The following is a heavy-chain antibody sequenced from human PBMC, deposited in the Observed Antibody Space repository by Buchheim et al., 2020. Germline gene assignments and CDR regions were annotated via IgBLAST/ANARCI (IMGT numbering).Heavy chain of an antibody. V-gene: IGHV3-30-3*01. CDR3: AREWVRATLEATYYYYGMDV. CDR1: GFTFSSYA. CDR2: ISYDGSNK. J-gene: IGHJ6*02. Sequence: QVQLVESGGGVVQPGRSLRLSCAASGFTFSSYAMHWVRQAPGKGLEWVAVISYDGSNKYYADSVKGRFTISRDNSKNTLYLQMNSLRAEDTAVYYCAREWVRATLEATYYYYGMDVWGQGTT. D-gene: IGHD5-12*01.